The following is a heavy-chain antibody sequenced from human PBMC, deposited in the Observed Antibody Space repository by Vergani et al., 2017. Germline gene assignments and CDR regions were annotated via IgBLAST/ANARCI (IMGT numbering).Heavy chain of an antibody. V-gene: IGHV1-2*02. D-gene: IGHD2-2*01. CDR3: ARENCSSTSCYDGDDAFDI. CDR2: INPNSGGT. Sequence: QVQLVQSGAEVKKPGASVKVSCKASGYTFTGYYMHWVRQAPGQGLEWMGWINPNSGGTNYAQKFQGRVTMTRDTSISTASMELSRLRSDDTAVYYCARENCSSTSCYDGDDAFDIWGQGTMVTVSS. CDR1: GYTFTGYY. J-gene: IGHJ3*02.